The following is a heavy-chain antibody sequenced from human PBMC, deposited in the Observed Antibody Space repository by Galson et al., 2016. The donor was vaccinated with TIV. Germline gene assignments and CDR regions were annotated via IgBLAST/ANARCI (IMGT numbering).Heavy chain of an antibody. Sequence: SVKVSCKASGYTFISYGISWVRQAPGQGLEWMGWISAYNGNTKYVQKLQGRVTMTTDTSTSPAYTELRSLRSDDTAVYYCARRGRFLDSYYYYGMDVWGQGTTVTVSS. J-gene: IGHJ6*02. CDR1: GYTFISYG. V-gene: IGHV1-18*01. CDR3: ARRGRFLDSYYYYGMDV. CDR2: ISAYNGNT. D-gene: IGHD3/OR15-3a*01.